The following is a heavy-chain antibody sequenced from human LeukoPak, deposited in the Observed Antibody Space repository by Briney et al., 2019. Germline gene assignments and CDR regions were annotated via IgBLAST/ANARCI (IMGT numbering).Heavy chain of an antibody. CDR3: ARPFYSPYDFDY. CDR2: IYYSGST. CDR1: GGSISSSSYY. J-gene: IGHJ4*02. Sequence: SETLSLTCTVSGGSISSSSYYWGWIRQPPGKGLEWIGSIYYSGSTYYNPSLKSRVTISVDTSKNQFSLKLSSVTAADTAVYYCARPFYSPYDFDYWGQGTLVTVSS. V-gene: IGHV4-39*01. D-gene: IGHD6-13*01.